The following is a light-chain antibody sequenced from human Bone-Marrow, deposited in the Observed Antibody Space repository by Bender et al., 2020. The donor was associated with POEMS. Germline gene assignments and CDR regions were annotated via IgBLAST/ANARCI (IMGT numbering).Light chain of an antibody. CDR1: SSDVGGYDF. CDR3: SSYTTSNTCV. J-gene: IGLJ1*01. CDR2: DVS. Sequence: QSALTQPASVSGSPGQSITISCTGTSSDVGGYDFLSWYQQHPGEAPKLIIYDVSYRPSGVSNRFSGSKSGNTASLTISGLQAEDEADYYCSSYTTSNTCVFGTGTKVTVL. V-gene: IGLV2-14*01.